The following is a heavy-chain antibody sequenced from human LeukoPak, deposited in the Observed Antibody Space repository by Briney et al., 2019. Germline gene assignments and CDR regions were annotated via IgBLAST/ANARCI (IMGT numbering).Heavy chain of an antibody. Sequence: VKVSCKASGYTFTSYGISWVRQAPGQGLEWMGWISAYNGNTNYAQKLQGRVTMTTDTSTSTAYMELRSLRSDDTAVYYCARAPYSSSWSGAFDIWGQGTMVTVSS. V-gene: IGHV1-18*01. CDR2: ISAYNGNT. J-gene: IGHJ3*02. CDR1: GYTFTSYG. CDR3: ARAPYSSSWSGAFDI. D-gene: IGHD6-13*01.